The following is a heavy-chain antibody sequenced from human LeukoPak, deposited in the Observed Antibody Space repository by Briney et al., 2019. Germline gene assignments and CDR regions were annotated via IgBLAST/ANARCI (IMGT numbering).Heavy chain of an antibody. Sequence: GGSLRLSCAASGFTFSSHAMNWVRQAPGKGLEWVSSISSGSHYMYYTDSVKGRFTISRGNAKNSLYLQMDSLRVEDTAVYYCARDGFSGYNNLGFDYWGQGTLVTVSS. V-gene: IGHV3-21*01. D-gene: IGHD5-12*01. CDR3: ARDGFSGYNNLGFDY. CDR2: ISSGSHYM. J-gene: IGHJ4*02. CDR1: GFTFSSHA.